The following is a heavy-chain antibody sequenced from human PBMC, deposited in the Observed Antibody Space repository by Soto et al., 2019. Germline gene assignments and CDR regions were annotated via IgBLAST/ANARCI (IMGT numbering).Heavy chain of an antibody. CDR2: ISSNGGST. V-gene: IGHV3-64D*06. CDR3: VKGAITMVRGVIASAEYFHH. J-gene: IGHJ1*01. Sequence: GGSLRLSCSASGFTFNSYAMHWVRQAPGKGLEYVSAISSNGGSTYYGDSVKGRFTISRDNSKNTLYLQMSSLRAEDTAVYYCVKGAITMVRGVIASAEYFHHWGQGTLVTVSS. D-gene: IGHD3-10*01. CDR1: GFTFNSYA.